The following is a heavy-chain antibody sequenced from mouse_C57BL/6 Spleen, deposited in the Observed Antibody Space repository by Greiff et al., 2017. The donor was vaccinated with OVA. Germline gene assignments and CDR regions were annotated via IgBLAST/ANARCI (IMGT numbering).Heavy chain of an antibody. D-gene: IGHD3-1*01. CDR1: GFTFSSYA. CDR2: ISDGGSYT. CDR3: ARDRGYYAMDY. Sequence: EVMLGESGGGLVKPGGSLKLSCAASGFTFSSYAMSWVRQTPEKRLEWVATISDGGSYTYYPDNVKGRFTISRDNAKNNLYLQMSHLKSEDTAMYYCARDRGYYAMDYWGQGTSVTVSS. J-gene: IGHJ4*01. V-gene: IGHV5-4*01.